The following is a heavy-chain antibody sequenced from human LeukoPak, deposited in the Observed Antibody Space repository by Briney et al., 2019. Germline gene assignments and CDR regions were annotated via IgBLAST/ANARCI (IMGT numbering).Heavy chain of an antibody. Sequence: SETLSLTCTVSGGSISSCYWSWIRQPAGKGLEWIGRIYTSGSTNYNPSLKSRVTVSVDTSKNQFSLKLSSVTAADTAVYYCAREGWSSSWYYYWGQGTLVTVSS. CDR3: AREGWSSSWYYY. V-gene: IGHV4-4*07. J-gene: IGHJ4*02. CDR2: IYTSGST. CDR1: GGSISSCY. D-gene: IGHD6-13*01.